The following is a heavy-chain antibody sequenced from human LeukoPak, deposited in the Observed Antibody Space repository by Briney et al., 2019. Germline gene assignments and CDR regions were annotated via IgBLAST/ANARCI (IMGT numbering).Heavy chain of an antibody. V-gene: IGHV4-38-2*01. J-gene: IGHJ5*02. Sequence: SETLSRNCAVSVYSISCGDYWGWVRQPPGKGLAWVGCNYHSGGCCYSPSRQCRVTISGDTSKNQFSLKLTSVTAPDTAVYYCARQSSYLATGTQRMDSWFDPWGQGTLVTVSS. D-gene: IGHD6-13*01. CDR1: VYSISCGDY. CDR3: ARQSSYLATGTQRMDSWFDP. CDR2: NYHSGGC.